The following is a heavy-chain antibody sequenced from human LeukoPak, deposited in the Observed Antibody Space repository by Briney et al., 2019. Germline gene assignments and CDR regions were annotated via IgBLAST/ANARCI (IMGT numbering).Heavy chain of an antibody. CDR3: ARQRAAIWGFDY. Sequence: SETLSLTCTVSGGSVTDYYWSWIRQSPGKGLEWIGYIYYTGTSYNPSLKSRVTISADTSKNQFSLKLSSVTAADTAVYYCARQRAAIWGFDYWGQGTLVTVSS. V-gene: IGHV4-59*08. J-gene: IGHJ4*02. CDR2: IYYTGT. CDR1: GGSVTDYY. D-gene: IGHD3-16*01.